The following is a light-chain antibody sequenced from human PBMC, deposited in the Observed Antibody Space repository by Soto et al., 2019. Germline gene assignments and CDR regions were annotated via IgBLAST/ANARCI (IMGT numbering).Light chain of an antibody. Sequence: QSALTQPASVSGSPRQSITISCTGNSSDVGGYNYVSWYQRHPGKAPKLMIYEVSNRPSGVSNRFSGSKSGNTGSLTISGLQAEDEADYYCSSYTSSSTLLVFGGGTKLTVL. V-gene: IGLV2-14*01. J-gene: IGLJ2*01. CDR2: EVS. CDR3: SSYTSSSTLLV. CDR1: SSDVGGYNY.